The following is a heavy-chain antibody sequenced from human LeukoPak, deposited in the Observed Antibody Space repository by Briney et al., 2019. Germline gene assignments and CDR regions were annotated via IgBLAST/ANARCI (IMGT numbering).Heavy chain of an antibody. D-gene: IGHD1-26*01. V-gene: IGHV3-23*01. Sequence: GGSLRLSCATSGFSVSSKYMSWVRQAPGKGLEWVSAISGSGGSTYYADSVKGRFTISRDNSKNTLYLQMNSLRAEDTAVYYCAKAGPRWELLNWGQGTLVTVSS. J-gene: IGHJ4*02. CDR2: ISGSGGST. CDR3: AKAGPRWELLN. CDR1: GFSVSSKY.